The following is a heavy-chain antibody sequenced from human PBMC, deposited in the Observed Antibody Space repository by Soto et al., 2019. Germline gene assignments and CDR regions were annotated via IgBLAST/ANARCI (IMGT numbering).Heavy chain of an antibody. CDR1: GGTFSSYA. J-gene: IGHJ3*02. CDR2: IIPIFGTA. V-gene: IGHV1-69*13. Sequence: SVKVSCKASGGTFSSYAIIWVRQAPGQGLEWMGGIIPIFGTANYAQKFQGGVTITADESTSTAYMELSSLRSEDTAVYYCARPFRIAVAPQFAFDIWGQGTMVTVSS. CDR3: ARPFRIAVAPQFAFDI. D-gene: IGHD6-13*01.